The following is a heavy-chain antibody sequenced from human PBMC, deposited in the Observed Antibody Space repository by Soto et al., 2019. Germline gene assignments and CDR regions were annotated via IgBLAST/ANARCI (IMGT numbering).Heavy chain of an antibody. CDR3: ARVRDARSWEDYTSMEV. J-gene: IGHJ6*01. V-gene: IGHV3-33*01. CDR1: GFTFSSYG. D-gene: IGHD6-13*01. CDR2: IWYDGSNK. Sequence: QVQLVESGGGVVQPGRSLRLSCAASGFTFSSYGMHWVRQAPGKGLEWVAVIWYDGSNKYYADSVKGRFTISRDNSKNTLYLQTNGLRDKRTAVCYCARVRDARSWEDYTSMEVWGQGTTVPVSS.